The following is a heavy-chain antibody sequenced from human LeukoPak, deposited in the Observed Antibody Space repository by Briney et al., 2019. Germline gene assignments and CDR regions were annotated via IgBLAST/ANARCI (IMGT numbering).Heavy chain of an antibody. V-gene: IGHV4-59*01. J-gene: IGHJ3*02. CDR3: ARDRYYGSGSGAFDI. Sequence: SETLSLTCTVSGGSISSYYWSWIRQPPGKGLEWIGYIYYSGSTNYNPSPKSRVTISVDTSKNQFSLKLSSVTAADTAVYYCARDRYYGSGSGAFDIWGQGTMVTVSS. CDR2: IYYSGST. D-gene: IGHD3-10*01. CDR1: GGSISSYY.